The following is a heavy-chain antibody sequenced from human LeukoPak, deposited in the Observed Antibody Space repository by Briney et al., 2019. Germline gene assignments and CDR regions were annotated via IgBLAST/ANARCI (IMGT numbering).Heavy chain of an antibody. J-gene: IGHJ3*02. CDR2: IYYSGST. CDR3: ARVPRTSCYTSGCAFDI. CDR1: GGSISSYY. D-gene: IGHD2-2*02. V-gene: IGHV4-59*01. Sequence: SETLSLTCTVSGGSISSYYWSWIRQPPGKGLEWIGYIYYSGSTNYNPSLKSRVTISVDTSKNQFSLKLSSVTAADTAVYYCARVPRTSCYTSGCAFDIWGQGTMVTVSS.